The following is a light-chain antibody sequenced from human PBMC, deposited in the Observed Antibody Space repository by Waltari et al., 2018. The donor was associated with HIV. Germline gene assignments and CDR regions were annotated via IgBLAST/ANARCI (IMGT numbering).Light chain of an antibody. CDR3: CSYAGSSTLL. Sequence: QSALTQPASVSGSPGQSITISCTGTSSAVGAYNYVSWYQQHPGKAPKLVIYDVSERPSGVSNRFSGSKSGNMASLTISGLQAEDEADYNCCSYAGSSTLLFGGGTKVTVL. CDR2: DVS. CDR1: SSAVGAYNY. J-gene: IGLJ2*01. V-gene: IGLV2-23*01.